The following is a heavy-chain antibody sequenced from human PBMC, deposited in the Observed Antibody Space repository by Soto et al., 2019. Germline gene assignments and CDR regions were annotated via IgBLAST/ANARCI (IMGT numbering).Heavy chain of an antibody. Sequence: SQTHSLTCAILGDGVSSNTAAWNWIRQSPSRGLEWLGRTYYRSKWFNEYAESVAGRIIISPDTSTNHFSLQLNSLTPDDTAVYYCAREGMLGYDRLSDYWGQGTQVTVSS. J-gene: IGHJ4*02. CDR2: TYYRSKWFN. D-gene: IGHD5-12*01. CDR1: GDGVSSNTAA. V-gene: IGHV6-1*01. CDR3: AREGMLGYDRLSDY.